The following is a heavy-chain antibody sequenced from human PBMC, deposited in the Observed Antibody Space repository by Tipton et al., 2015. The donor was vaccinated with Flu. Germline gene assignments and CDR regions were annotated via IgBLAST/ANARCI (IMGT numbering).Heavy chain of an antibody. D-gene: IGHD3-10*02. CDR1: GGSISGYS. Sequence: TLSLTCSVSGGSISGYSWSWIRQPPGKGLEWIGSIYYSGNTYYNPSLKSRVTISVDTSKSQFSLKLRSVTAADTAVYYCARLSYYDVDLKNFYFDYWGQGALVTASS. J-gene: IGHJ4*02. CDR2: IYYSGNT. V-gene: IGHV4-30-2*03. CDR3: ARLSYYDVDLKNFYFDY.